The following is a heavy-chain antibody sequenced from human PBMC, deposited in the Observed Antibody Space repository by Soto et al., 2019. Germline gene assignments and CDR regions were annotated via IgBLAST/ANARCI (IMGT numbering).Heavy chain of an antibody. V-gene: IGHV3-7*05. Sequence: VQLVESGGGLVLPGGSLRLSCSASGFSFSGCWMDWVRQAPGKGLEWVANIKQDGSVIHYADSVKGRFTISRDNVQNSLFLQMNSLRAEYTAVYYCARDAVYCSGSGCWDALDMRGQGTLVTVSS. CDR2: IKQDGSVI. CDR3: ARDAVYCSGSGCWDALDM. J-gene: IGHJ3*02. CDR1: GFSFSGCW. D-gene: IGHD2-15*01.